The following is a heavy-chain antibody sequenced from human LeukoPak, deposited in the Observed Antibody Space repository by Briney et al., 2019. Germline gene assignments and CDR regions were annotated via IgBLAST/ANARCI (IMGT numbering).Heavy chain of an antibody. Sequence: GGSLRLSCAASGFSFSNAWMDWVRRAPGKGLEWVGRIKSKTDGGTAHCAAPVKGRFTISRDDSRNTLYLQMNSLKTEDTAVYYCTRENRHSSGWYGAFDIWGQGTMVTVSS. V-gene: IGHV3-15*01. CDR1: GFSFSNAW. CDR3: TRENRHSSGWYGAFDI. D-gene: IGHD6-19*01. CDR2: IKSKTDGGTA. J-gene: IGHJ3*02.